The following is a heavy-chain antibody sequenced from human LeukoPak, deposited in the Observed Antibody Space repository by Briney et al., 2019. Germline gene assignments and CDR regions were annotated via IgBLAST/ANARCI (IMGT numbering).Heavy chain of an antibody. CDR1: GGSISSYY. CDR2: IYYSGST. V-gene: IGHV4-59*01. D-gene: IGHD3-22*01. Sequence: SETLSLTCTVSGGSISSYYWSWIRQPPGKGLEWIGYIYYSGSTNYNPSLKSRVTISVDTSKNQFSLKLSSVTAADTAVYYCARSTPLADYYDSSGYYTPGYYFDYWGQGTLVTVSA. J-gene: IGHJ4*02. CDR3: ARSTPLADYYDSSGYYTPGYYFDY.